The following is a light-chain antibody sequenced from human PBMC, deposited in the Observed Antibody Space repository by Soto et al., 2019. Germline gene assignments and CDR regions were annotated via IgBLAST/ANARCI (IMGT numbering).Light chain of an antibody. CDR3: AAWDDSLSGQV. Sequence: HSVLTQPPSASGTPGQRVTISCSGSTSNIGSNSVFWYQHLPGTAPKLLIYRSNQRASGVPDRFSGSKSGTSASLAISGLRSEDEADYYCAAWDDSLSGQVFGGGTTLTVL. CDR1: TSNIGSNS. CDR2: RSN. V-gene: IGLV1-47*01. J-gene: IGLJ2*01.